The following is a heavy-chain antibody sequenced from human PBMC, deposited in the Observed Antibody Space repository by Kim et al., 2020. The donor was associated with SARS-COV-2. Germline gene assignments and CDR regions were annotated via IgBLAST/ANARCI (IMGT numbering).Heavy chain of an antibody. D-gene: IGHD2-8*01. CDR3: ARATLDLGYCTNGVCSTYWYFDL. CDR1: GGTFSSYA. CDR2: IIPIFGTA. Sequence: SVKVSCKASGGTFSSYAISWVRQAPGQGLEWMGGIIPIFGTANYAQKFQGRVTITADESTSTAYMELSSLRSEDTAVYYCARATLDLGYCTNGVCSTYWYFDLWGRGTLVTVSS. J-gene: IGHJ2*01. V-gene: IGHV1-69*13.